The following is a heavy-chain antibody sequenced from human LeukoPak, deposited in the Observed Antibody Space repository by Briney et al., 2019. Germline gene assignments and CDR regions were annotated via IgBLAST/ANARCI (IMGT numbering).Heavy chain of an antibody. D-gene: IGHD6-19*01. CDR1: GGSISSGGYY. CDR3: AREGIAVAGFDY. CDR2: IYYSGST. Sequence: KPSETLSLTCTVSGGSISSGGYYWSWIRQHPGKGLEWIGYIYYSGSTYYNPSLKSRVTISVDTSKNQFSLKLSSVTAADTAVYYCAREGIAVAGFDYWGQGTLVTVSS. J-gene: IGHJ4*02. V-gene: IGHV4-31*03.